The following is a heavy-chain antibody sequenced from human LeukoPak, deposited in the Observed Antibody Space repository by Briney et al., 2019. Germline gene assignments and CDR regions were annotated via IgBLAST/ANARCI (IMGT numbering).Heavy chain of an antibody. J-gene: IGHJ4*02. CDR1: GFSFGFYS. CDR2: ISSSSSYM. D-gene: IGHD5/OR15-5a*01. CDR3: ARDWSKHLAYFDY. V-gene: IGHV3-21*01. Sequence: GGSLRLSCAASGFSFGFYSMNWVRQAPGKGLEWVSSISSSSSYMYYADSVKGRFTISRDNAKNSLYLQMNSLRAEDTAVYYCARDWSKHLAYFDYWGQGTLVTVSS.